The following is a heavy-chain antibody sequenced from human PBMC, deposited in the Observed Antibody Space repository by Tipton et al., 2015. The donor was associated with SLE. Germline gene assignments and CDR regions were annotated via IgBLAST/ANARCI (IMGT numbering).Heavy chain of an antibody. CDR3: VRDPRSLQWFFDY. Sequence: TLSLTCTVSGGSISSSNFYWAWIRQPPGKGLEWIGIIYDNDNTHYNASLDSRVTISQDTSNNQLSLNLESVTAADTAVYYCVRDPRSLQWFFDYWGKGMLVNVSS. V-gene: IGHV4-39*07. CDR2: IYDNDNT. D-gene: IGHD3-22*01. J-gene: IGHJ4*02. CDR1: GGSISSSNFY.